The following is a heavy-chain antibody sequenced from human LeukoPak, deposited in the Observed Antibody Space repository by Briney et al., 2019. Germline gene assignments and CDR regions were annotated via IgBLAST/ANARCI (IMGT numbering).Heavy chain of an antibody. CDR2: IWYDGSNK. J-gene: IGHJ3*02. CDR1: GFTFSSYG. CDR3: ARDRSSDWHGAFDI. V-gene: IGHV3-33*01. Sequence: PGRSLRLSCAASGFTFSSYGMHWVRQAPGKGLGWVAVIWYDGSNKFYADSLKGRFTVSRDNSKSTVYLQMSSLRAEDTAVYYCARDRSSDWHGAFDIWGQGTMVTVSS. D-gene: IGHD6-19*01.